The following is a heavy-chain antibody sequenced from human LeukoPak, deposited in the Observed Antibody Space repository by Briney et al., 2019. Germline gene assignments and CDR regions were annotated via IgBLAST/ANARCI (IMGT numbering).Heavy chain of an antibody. J-gene: IGHJ5*02. Sequence: GGSLRLSCGFSRFSITTFWMTWLRQAPGKGLEWVANIKEDGSEKHYVDSVKGRFTISRDNTKNSLYLQMNSLRIEDTAVYYCARGTIDTLGQGSLVTVSS. CDR2: IKEDGSEK. CDR1: RFSITTFW. D-gene: IGHD4/OR15-4a*01. V-gene: IGHV3-7*04. CDR3: ARGTIDT.